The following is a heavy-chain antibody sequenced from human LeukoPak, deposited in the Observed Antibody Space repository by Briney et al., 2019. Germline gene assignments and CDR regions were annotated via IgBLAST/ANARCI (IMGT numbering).Heavy chain of an antibody. CDR3: AKDTDYGGNSPTGY. Sequence: GGSLRLSCAASGFTFSSYGMHWVRQAPGKGLEWVAVISYDGSNKYYADSVKGRFTISRDNSKNTLYLQMNSLRAEDTAVYYCAKDTDYGGNSPTGYWGQGTLVTVSS. CDR2: ISYDGSNK. J-gene: IGHJ4*02. V-gene: IGHV3-30*18. CDR1: GFTFSSYG. D-gene: IGHD4-23*01.